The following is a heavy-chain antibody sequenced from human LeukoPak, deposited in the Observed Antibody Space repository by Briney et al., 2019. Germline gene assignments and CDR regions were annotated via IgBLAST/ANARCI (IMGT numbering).Heavy chain of an antibody. J-gene: IGHJ4*02. CDR2: IFHSGST. CDR1: GGSISNYY. V-gene: IGHV4-59*08. D-gene: IGHD3-10*01. Sequence: PSETLPLTCTVSGGSISNYYWTWLRQPPGKGLEWVGYIFHSGSTKYNPSLQSRVTISVDTSKNRFSLKLSSVTAADTAVYYCARHSPTYYDFDYWGQGTLVTVSS. CDR3: ARHSPTYYDFDY.